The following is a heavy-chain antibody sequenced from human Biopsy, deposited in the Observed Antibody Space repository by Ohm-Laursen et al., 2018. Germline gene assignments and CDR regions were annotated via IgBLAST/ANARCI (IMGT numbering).Heavy chain of an antibody. CDR3: AKGITVYGVVLPYYFDD. CDR1: GASLSSHY. V-gene: IGHV4-59*11. Sequence: SETLSLTCTVSGASLSSHYWSWIRQPPGKGLEWLGYIYGSGNTYYNPSLKSRVTISVDPSKNQFSLKLNAVTAADTAVYYCAKGITVYGVVLPYYFDDWGQGTLVTVSS. J-gene: IGHJ4*02. CDR2: IYGSGNT. D-gene: IGHD3-3*01.